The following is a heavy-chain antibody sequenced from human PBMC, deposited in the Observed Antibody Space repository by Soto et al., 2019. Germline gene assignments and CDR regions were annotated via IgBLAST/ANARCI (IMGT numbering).Heavy chain of an antibody. CDR2: ISAYNGNT. D-gene: IGHD6-13*01. J-gene: IGHJ4*02. CDR1: GYTFTSYG. V-gene: IGHV1-18*01. Sequence: ASVKVSCKASGYTFTSYGISWVRQAPGQGLEWMGWISAYNGNTNYAQKLQGRVTMTTDTSTSTAYMELRSLRSDDTAVYYCARVALNMYSSSWYADYWGQGTLVTVSS. CDR3: ARVALNMYSSSWYADY.